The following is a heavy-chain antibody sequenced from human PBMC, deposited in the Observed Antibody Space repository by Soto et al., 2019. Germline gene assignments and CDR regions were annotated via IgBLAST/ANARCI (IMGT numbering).Heavy chain of an antibody. J-gene: IGHJ6*02. V-gene: IGHV3-64D*08. CDR2: ISSNGGST. Sequence: GGSLRLSCSASGFTFSSYAMHLVRQAPGKGLEYVSAISSNGGSTYYADSVKGRFTISRDNSKNTLYLQMSSLRAEDTAVYYCVTFHYYGSGSYYYYYYGMAVWGQGTTVTVSS. CDR3: VTFHYYGSGSYYYYYYGMAV. D-gene: IGHD3-10*01. CDR1: GFTFSSYA.